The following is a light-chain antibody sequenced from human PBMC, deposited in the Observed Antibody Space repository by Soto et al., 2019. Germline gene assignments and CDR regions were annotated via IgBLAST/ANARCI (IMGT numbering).Light chain of an antibody. V-gene: IGKV3-11*01. CDR2: DVS. CDR3: QQRSNWPRT. J-gene: IGKJ1*01. Sequence: IVLTQSPATLSLSQGNRATLSCRASQNISSYLIWYQQKPGQSPRVLIYDVSNRATGIPTRFSGSGSGTDFTLTISSLETEDFAVYYCQQRSNWPRTFGQGTKVDIK. CDR1: QNISSY.